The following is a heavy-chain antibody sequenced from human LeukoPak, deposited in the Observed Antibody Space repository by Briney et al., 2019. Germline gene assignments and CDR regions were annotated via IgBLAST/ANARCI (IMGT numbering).Heavy chain of an antibody. D-gene: IGHD3-22*01. CDR1: GGSFSGYY. CDR3: ARGTRKIVVTGMRRRLGMDV. CDR2: INQSGST. J-gene: IGHJ6*02. Sequence: PSETLSLTCAVYGGSFSGYYWSWIRQPPGKGLEWIGEINQSGSTNDNPSLKSRVIISVDTSKNQFSLKLSFVTAADTAVYYCARGTRKIVVTGMRRRLGMDVWGQGTTVTVSS. V-gene: IGHV4-34*01.